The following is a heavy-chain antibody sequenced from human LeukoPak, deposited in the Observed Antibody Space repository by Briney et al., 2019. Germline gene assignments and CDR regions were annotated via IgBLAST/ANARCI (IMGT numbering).Heavy chain of an antibody. V-gene: IGHV4-59*08. CDR3: ARHLQLWAFDA. CDR1: GDSISSNY. Sequence: PSETLSLTCTVSGDSISSNYGSWIRQSPGERPEWIAYIFYIGTTSYSPSLKSRVSISADTSKNQISLTLSSVTAADTAVYYCARHLQLWAFDAWGQGTMVTVSS. J-gene: IGHJ3*01. CDR2: IFYIGTT. D-gene: IGHD1-1*01.